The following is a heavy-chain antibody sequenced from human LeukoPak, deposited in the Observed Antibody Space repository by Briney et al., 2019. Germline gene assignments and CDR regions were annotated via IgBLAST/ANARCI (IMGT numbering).Heavy chain of an antibody. J-gene: IGHJ4*02. CDR1: GGSITRSSYY. V-gene: IGHV4-39*07. Sequence: PSETLSLTCTVSGGSITRSSYYWGWIRQPPGKGLEWIGSIYYTGSTNYNPSLKSRVTISEDTSKNQFSLKLSPVTAADTAVYYCARGGDDYVWGSYRFWGQGTLVTVSS. CDR2: IYYTGST. D-gene: IGHD3-16*02. CDR3: ARGGDDYVWGSYRF.